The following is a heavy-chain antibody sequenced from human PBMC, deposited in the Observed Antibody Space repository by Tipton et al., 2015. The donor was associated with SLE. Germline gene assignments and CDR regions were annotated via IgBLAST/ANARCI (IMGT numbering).Heavy chain of an antibody. V-gene: IGHV3-9*01. J-gene: IGHJ4*02. Sequence: SLRLSCAASGFTFEDYAMHWVRQAPGKGLEWVSSITWNSANIDYAGSVKGRFTISSDNAKNSLYLQMNSLRPEDTAFYYCVKDMGYASGEGYFDYWGQGTLVTVSS. CDR3: VKDMGYASGEGYFDY. D-gene: IGHD2-8*01. CDR2: ITWNSANI. CDR1: GFTFEDYA.